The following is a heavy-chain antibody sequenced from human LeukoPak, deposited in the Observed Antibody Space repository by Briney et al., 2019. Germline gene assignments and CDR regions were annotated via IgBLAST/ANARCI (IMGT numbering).Heavy chain of an antibody. CDR1: GGSISSSSYY. V-gene: IGHV4-39*01. Sequence: SETLSLTCTVPGGSISSSSYYWGWIRQPPGKGLEWIVSIYYSGSTYYNPSLKSRVTISVDTSKNQFSLKLSSVTAADTAVYYCARQHRSWRYYFDYWGQGTLVTVSS. J-gene: IGHJ4*02. CDR2: IYYSGST. D-gene: IGHD6-13*01. CDR3: ARQHRSWRYYFDY.